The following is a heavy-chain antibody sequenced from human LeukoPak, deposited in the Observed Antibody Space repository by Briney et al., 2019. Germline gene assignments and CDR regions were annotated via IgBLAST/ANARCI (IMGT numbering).Heavy chain of an antibody. CDR3: AAAANEGDFDY. Sequence: GRSLRLSCAASGFTFDDYAMHWVRHAPGKGLEWVSGISWNSGSIGYADSVKGRFTISRDNAKNSLYLQMNSLRAEDMALYYCAAAANEGDFDYWGQGTLVTVSS. CDR2: ISWNSGSI. V-gene: IGHV3-9*03. CDR1: GFTFDDYA. D-gene: IGHD2-2*01. J-gene: IGHJ4*02.